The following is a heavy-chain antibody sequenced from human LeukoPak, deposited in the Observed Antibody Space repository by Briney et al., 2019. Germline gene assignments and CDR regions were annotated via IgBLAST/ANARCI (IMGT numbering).Heavy chain of an antibody. Sequence: GGSLRLSCAASGFTFSSYAMSWVRQAPGKGLEWVSAISGSGGSTYYADSVKGRFTISRDNSKNTLYLQMNSLRAEDTAVYYCAKTGIAAAGTFNWFDPWGQGTLVTVSS. D-gene: IGHD6-13*01. CDR3: AKTGIAAAGTFNWFDP. V-gene: IGHV3-23*01. CDR2: ISGSGGST. CDR1: GFTFSSYA. J-gene: IGHJ5*02.